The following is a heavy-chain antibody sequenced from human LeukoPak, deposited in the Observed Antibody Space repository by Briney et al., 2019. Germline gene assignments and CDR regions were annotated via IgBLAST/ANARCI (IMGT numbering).Heavy chain of an antibody. CDR1: GFTFSNYY. V-gene: IGHV3-69-1*01. CDR3: ARDDRFNY. J-gene: IGHJ4*02. D-gene: IGHD1-14*01. CDR2: ITTSNII. Sequence: GGSLRLSCAASGFTFSNYYMNWVRQAPVKGLEWLSCITTSNIIYYADSVKGRFTISRDNAKNSLYLQMDSLRDEDTAVYFCARDDRFNYWGRGTLVTVSS.